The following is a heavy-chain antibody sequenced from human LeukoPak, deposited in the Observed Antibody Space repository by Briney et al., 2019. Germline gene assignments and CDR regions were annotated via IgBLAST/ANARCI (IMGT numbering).Heavy chain of an antibody. CDR3: VREVGRPKTFYFDS. J-gene: IGHJ4*02. D-gene: IGHD3-16*01. CDR2: ISEAI. Sequence: GGSLRLSCIASGFVFSRDNMNWVRRAPGKGPEWVAHISEAIYYADSVQGRFTISRDNAKNLLYLQMSNLRAEDTAMYYCVREVGRPKTFYFDSWGRGTPVTVSS. CDR1: GFVFSRDN. V-gene: IGHV3-48*04.